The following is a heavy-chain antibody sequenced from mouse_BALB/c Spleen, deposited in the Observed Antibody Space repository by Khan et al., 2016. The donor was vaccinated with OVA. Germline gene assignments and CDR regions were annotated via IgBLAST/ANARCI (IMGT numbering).Heavy chain of an antibody. V-gene: IGHV3-1*02. Sequence: EVKLLESGPGLVKPSQSLSLTCTVTGYSITSGYGWKWIRQFPGNKLEWMGYIRYSGSTTYNPSLKSRISITRDTSKNQFFLQLNSVTTEDTATYDCARTARIKYWGQGTTLTVSS. D-gene: IGHD1-2*01. J-gene: IGHJ2*01. CDR3: ARTARIKY. CDR1: GYSITSGYG. CDR2: IRYSGST.